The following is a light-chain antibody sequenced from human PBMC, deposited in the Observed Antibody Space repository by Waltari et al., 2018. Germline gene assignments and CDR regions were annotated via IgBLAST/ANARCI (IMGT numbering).Light chain of an antibody. V-gene: IGKV2-30*02. CDR3: MQGTHWPPWT. Sequence: DVVMTQSPLSLPVTLGQPASISCRSSQSLVHSDGNTYLNWFQQRPGQSPRRLIYKVSNRDSGVPDRCSGSGEGTDFTLKISSVEAEDVGVYYCMQGTHWPPWTFGQGTKVEIK. CDR2: KVS. J-gene: IGKJ1*01. CDR1: QSLVHSDGNTY.